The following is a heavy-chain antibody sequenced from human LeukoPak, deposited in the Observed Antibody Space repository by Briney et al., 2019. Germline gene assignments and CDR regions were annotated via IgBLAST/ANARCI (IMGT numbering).Heavy chain of an antibody. V-gene: IGHV4-59*08. CDR2: IYYSGST. CDR3: ARGAARLDFDY. CDR1: GGSISSYY. D-gene: IGHD6-6*01. Sequence: PSETLPLTCTVSGGSISSYYWSWIRQPPGKGLEWIGYIYYSGSTNYNPSLKSRVTISVDTSKNQFSLKLSSVTAADTAVYYCARGAARLDFDYWGQGTLVTVSS. J-gene: IGHJ4*02.